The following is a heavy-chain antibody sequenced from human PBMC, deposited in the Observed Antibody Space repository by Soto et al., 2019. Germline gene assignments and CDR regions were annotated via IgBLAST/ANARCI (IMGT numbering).Heavy chain of an antibody. CDR3: AKYRRTEAEGFTLDY. Sequence: SETLSLTGAVSGDSINYSYSSWILHLPGKRLEWIGNIYYTGTTTYNPSLESRVTMSVDTSKNQFSLKLNSVDAADTAVYYCAKYRRTEAEGFTLDYWGRGTLVTVSS. J-gene: IGHJ4*02. CDR1: GDSINYSY. CDR2: IYYTGTT. V-gene: IGHV4-59*01. D-gene: IGHD6-13*01.